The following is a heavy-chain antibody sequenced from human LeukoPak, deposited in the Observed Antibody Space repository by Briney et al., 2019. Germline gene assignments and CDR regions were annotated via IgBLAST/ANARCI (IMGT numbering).Heavy chain of an antibody. CDR1: GYTFTSYD. CDR2: MNPNSGNT. CDR3: ARRDKGVRIRCYYYMDV. J-gene: IGHJ6*03. V-gene: IGHV1-8*01. Sequence: ASVKVSCKASGYTFTSYDINWVRQATGQGLEWMGWMNPNSGNTGYAQKFQGRVTMTRNTSISTAYMELSSLRSEDTAVYYCARRDKGVRIRCYYYMDVWGKGTTVTVSS. D-gene: IGHD2-15*01.